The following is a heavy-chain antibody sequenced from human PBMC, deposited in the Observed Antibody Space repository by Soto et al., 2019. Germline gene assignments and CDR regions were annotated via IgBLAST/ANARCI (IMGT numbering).Heavy chain of an antibody. Sequence: QVQLVQSGAEVKKPGASVKVSCKASGYTFTSYDINWVRQATGQGLEWMGWMKPNSGNTGYAQKFQGRVTMTRNTSISTAYMELSSLRSEDTAVYYCARAYCTNGVCYNYYYGMDVWGQGTTVTVSS. CDR2: MKPNSGNT. D-gene: IGHD2-8*01. V-gene: IGHV1-8*01. CDR3: ARAYCTNGVCYNYYYGMDV. J-gene: IGHJ6*02. CDR1: GYTFTSYD.